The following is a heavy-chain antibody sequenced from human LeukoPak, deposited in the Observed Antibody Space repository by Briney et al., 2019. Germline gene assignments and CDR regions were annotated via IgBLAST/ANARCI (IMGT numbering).Heavy chain of an antibody. J-gene: IGHJ4*02. V-gene: IGHV4-4*02. CDR3: ARGYRAFGY. CDR1: GDSINSLDL. Sequence: SGTLSLTCTVSGDSINSLDLWSWVRQPPGKGLEWIGEMYLSGTTHSNPSVKSRVTISIDKSKNQFFLNLSSVTAADTAVYYCARGYRAFGYWGQGTLVTVSS. D-gene: IGHD4-11*01. CDR2: MYLSGTT.